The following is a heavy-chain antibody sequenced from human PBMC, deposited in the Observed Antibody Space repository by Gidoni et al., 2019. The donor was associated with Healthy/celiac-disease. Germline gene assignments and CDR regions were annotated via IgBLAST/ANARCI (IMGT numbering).Heavy chain of an antibody. Sequence: EVQLLESGGGLVQPGGSLRLSCAASGFTFSRYAMSWVRQAPGKGLEWGSAISGSGGSTYYADSVKGRFTISRDNSKNTLYLQMNSLRAEDTAVYYCAKLGARVAGNFDYWGQGTLVTVSS. V-gene: IGHV3-23*01. D-gene: IGHD6-19*01. CDR1: GFTFSRYA. CDR2: ISGSGGST. J-gene: IGHJ4*02. CDR3: AKLGARVAGNFDY.